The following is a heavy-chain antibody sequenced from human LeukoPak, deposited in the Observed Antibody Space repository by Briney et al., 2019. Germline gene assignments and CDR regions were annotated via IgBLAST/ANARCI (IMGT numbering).Heavy chain of an antibody. J-gene: IGHJ6*04. D-gene: IGHD2-15*01. CDR1: GFTFSSYE. CDR3: ARAGYCSGGSCYYMSFCMDV. CDR2: ISSSGSTI. Sequence: GGSLRLSCAASGFTFSSYEMNWVRQAPGKGLEWVSYISSSGSTIYYADSVKGRFTISRDNAKNSLYLQMNSLRAEDTAVYYCARAGYCSGGSCYYMSFCMDVWGKGTTVTVSS. V-gene: IGHV3-48*03.